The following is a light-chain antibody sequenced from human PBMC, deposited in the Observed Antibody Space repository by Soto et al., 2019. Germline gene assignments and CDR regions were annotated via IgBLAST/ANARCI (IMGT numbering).Light chain of an antibody. CDR2: GAS. Sequence: EMTQSPATLSVSPGERATISCWASETVATNLAWYQQKPGQAPRLLIYGASTRADGISDRFRGSGSGTELTLTISSLRYEDSAIYYCLQYFEWSPMTFGQGTKVEI. V-gene: IGKV3-15*01. CDR1: ETVATN. CDR3: LQYFEWSPMT. J-gene: IGKJ1*01.